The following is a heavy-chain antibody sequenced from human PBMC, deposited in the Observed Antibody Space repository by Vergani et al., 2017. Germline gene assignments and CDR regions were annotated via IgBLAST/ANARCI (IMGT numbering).Heavy chain of an antibody. J-gene: IGHJ4*02. Sequence: QVQLQESGPGLVKPSETLSLTCTVYGGSFSGYYWSWIRQPPGKGLEWIGEINHSGSTNYNPSLKSRVTISVDTSKNQFSLKLSSVTAADTAVYYCARLPYYYDSSGYYHFDYWGQGTLVTVSS. V-gene: IGHV4-34*01. D-gene: IGHD3-22*01. CDR1: GGSFSGYY. CDR3: ARLPYYYDSSGYYHFDY. CDR2: INHSGST.